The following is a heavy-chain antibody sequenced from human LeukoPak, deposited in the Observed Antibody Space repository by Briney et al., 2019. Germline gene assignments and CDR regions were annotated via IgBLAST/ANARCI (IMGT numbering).Heavy chain of an antibody. J-gene: IGHJ3*02. CDR3: ARAIVGFDAFDI. CDR2: ISSSSSYI. CDR1: GFTFSSYS. Sequence: GGSLGLSCAASGFTFSSYSMNWVRQAPGKGLEWVSSISSSSSYIYYADSVKGRFTISRDNAKNSLYLQMNSLRAEDTAVYYCARAIVGFDAFDIWGQGTMVTVSS. D-gene: IGHD2-21*01. V-gene: IGHV3-21*01.